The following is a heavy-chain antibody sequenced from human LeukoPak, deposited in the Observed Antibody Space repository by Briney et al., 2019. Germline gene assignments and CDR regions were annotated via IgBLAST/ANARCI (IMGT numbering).Heavy chain of an antibody. CDR1: GFTFTSYT. CDR3: AKDILLSGYDILTGSRGAFDI. Sequence: GGSLRLSCAASGFTFTSYTMTWVRQAPGKGLEWVSSIISDSNYISYADSVKGRFTISRDNAKNSLYLQMNSLRAEDTALYYCAKDILLSGYDILTGSRGAFDIWGQGTMVTVSS. D-gene: IGHD3-9*01. J-gene: IGHJ3*02. V-gene: IGHV3-21*04. CDR2: IISDSNYI.